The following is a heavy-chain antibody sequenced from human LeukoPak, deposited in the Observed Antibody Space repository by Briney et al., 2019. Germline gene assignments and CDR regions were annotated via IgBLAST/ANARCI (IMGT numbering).Heavy chain of an antibody. CDR3: ARDFSGWSVDP. Sequence: GGSLRLSCAASGFILSNYEMNWVRQAPGKGLKWISYINSGGTPIYYADSVKGRFTMSRDYAKNSLYLQMNSLRAEDTAVYYCARDFSGWSVDPWGQGTLVTVSS. V-gene: IGHV3-48*03. CDR1: GFILSNYE. D-gene: IGHD6-19*01. J-gene: IGHJ5*02. CDR2: INSGGTPI.